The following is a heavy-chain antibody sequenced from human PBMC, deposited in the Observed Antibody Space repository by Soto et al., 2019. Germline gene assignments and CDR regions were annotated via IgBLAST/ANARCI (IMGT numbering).Heavy chain of an antibody. CDR2: IYPGDSDT. V-gene: IGHV5-51*01. CDR3: ATRMYHRSGYSSALDI. Sequence: GESLKISCKGSGYSFTSYWIGWVRQMPGKGLEWMGIIYPGDSDTRYSPSFQGQVTISADKSISTAYLQWSSLKASDTAMYYCATRMYHRSGYSSALDIWGQGTMVTVSS. J-gene: IGHJ3*02. D-gene: IGHD3-22*01. CDR1: GYSFTSYW.